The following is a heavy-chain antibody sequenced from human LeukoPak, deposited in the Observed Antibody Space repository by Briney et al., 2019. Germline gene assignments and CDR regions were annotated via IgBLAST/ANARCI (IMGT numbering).Heavy chain of an antibody. D-gene: IGHD4-11*01. J-gene: IGHJ3*02. CDR3: ARDPYKHNDYGNYGAFDI. CDR2: INQDGTGN. Sequence: HPGGSLRLSCAASGFTFSSYWMTWVRQAPGKGLEWVANINQDGTGNNYVDSVEGRFTISRDNAKNSLYLQMNSLRAEDTAVYYCARDPYKHNDYGNYGAFDIWGQGTVVTVSS. V-gene: IGHV3-7*01. CDR1: GFTFSSYW.